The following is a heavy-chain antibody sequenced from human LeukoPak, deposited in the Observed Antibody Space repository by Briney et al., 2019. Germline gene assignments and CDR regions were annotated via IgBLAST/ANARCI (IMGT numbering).Heavy chain of an antibody. CDR2: FDPEDGET. CDR1: GYTLTELS. J-gene: IGHJ1*01. D-gene: IGHD6-13*01. CDR3: ATGYSSSWYSAEYFQH. Sequence: ASVKVSCKVSGYTLTELSMHWVRQAPGKGLEWMGGFDPEDGETIYAQKFQGRVTMTEGTSTDTAYMELSSLRSEDTAVYYCATGYSSSWYSAEYFQHWGQGTLVTVSS. V-gene: IGHV1-24*01.